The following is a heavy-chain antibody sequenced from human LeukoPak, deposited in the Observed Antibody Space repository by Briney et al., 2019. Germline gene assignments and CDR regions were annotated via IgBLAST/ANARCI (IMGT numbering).Heavy chain of an antibody. CDR1: GFTFSSYV. V-gene: IGHV3-23*01. CDR2: ISGSGGTT. D-gene: IGHD6-13*01. Sequence: PGGSLRLSCAASGFTFSSYVMTWVRQAPGKGLEWVSGISGSGGTTFYADSAKGRFTISRDNSKNTLFLQMNSLRVEDTAVYYCAKGYGSWYFFDYWGQGTLVTVSS. J-gene: IGHJ4*02. CDR3: AKGYGSWYFFDY.